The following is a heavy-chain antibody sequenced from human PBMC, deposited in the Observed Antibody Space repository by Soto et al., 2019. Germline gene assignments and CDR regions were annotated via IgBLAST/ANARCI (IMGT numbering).Heavy chain of an antibody. CDR2: ISNSGST. CDR3: ATESGSTYGYFDH. CDR1: GGSVTSDEDY. V-gene: IGHV4-30-4*01. D-gene: IGHD5-18*01. J-gene: IGHJ4*02. Sequence: QMHLQESGPGLVKPSETLSLTCTVSGGSVTSDEDYWTWIRQSPGKGLEWIGYISNSGSTGYNPSLQTRLSMSVDRSKNQFTLRLSSVTAADTAVYFCATESGSTYGYFDHWGQGTQVTVSS.